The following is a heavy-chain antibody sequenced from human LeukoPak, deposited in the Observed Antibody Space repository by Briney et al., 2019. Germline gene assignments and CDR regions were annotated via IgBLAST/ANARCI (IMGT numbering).Heavy chain of an antibody. J-gene: IGHJ4*02. Sequence: RPSETLPLTCTVSGGSISSYYWSWIRQPPGKGLEWIGYIYYSGSTNYNPSLKSRVTISVDTSKNQFSLKLSSVTAADTAVYYCARLGGATTRGEDYFDYWGQGTLVTVSS. CDR3: ARLGGATTRGEDYFDY. CDR1: GGSISSYY. V-gene: IGHV4-59*01. D-gene: IGHD1-26*01. CDR2: IYYSGST.